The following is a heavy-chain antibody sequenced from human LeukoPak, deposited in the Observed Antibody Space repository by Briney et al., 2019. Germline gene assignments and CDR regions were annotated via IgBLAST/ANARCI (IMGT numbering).Heavy chain of an antibody. Sequence: GGSLRLSCAASGFTFSSYAMSWVRQAPGKGLEWVSAIGGSGSTYYADSVQGRFTISRDNSKNTLYLQMNSLRAEDTAIYYCAKDPAIAVAARGSWFDPWGQGTLVTVSS. J-gene: IGHJ5*02. CDR2: IGGSGST. V-gene: IGHV3-23*01. CDR3: AKDPAIAVAARGSWFDP. D-gene: IGHD6-19*01. CDR1: GFTFSSYA.